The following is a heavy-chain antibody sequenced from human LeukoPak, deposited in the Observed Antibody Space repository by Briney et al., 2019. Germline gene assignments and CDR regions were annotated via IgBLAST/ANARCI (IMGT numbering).Heavy chain of an antibody. V-gene: IGHV3-23*01. CDR3: ARGLGRSDY. Sequence: GGSLRLSCAASGFRFSNYAMNWVRQAPGKGLEWVSLIIGSSGDTFYADSVKGRFTISRDNSKNTLFLQMNSLRAEDTAVYYCARGLGRSDYWGQGTLVTVSS. J-gene: IGHJ4*02. CDR2: IIGSSGDT. CDR1: GFRFSNYA.